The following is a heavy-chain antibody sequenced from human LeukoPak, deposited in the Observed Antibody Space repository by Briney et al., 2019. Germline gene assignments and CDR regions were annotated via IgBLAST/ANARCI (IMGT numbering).Heavy chain of an antibody. CDR1: GYTFTGYY. Sequence: ASVKVSCKASGYTFTGYYMHWVRQAPGQGLEWMGWINPNSGGTNYAQKFQGRVTMTRDTSISTAYMELSRLRSDDTAVYYCARAFRSSTIFGVVPGAFDIWGQGTMVTVSS. J-gene: IGHJ3*02. V-gene: IGHV1-2*02. CDR2: INPNSGGT. CDR3: ARAFRSSTIFGVVPGAFDI. D-gene: IGHD3-3*01.